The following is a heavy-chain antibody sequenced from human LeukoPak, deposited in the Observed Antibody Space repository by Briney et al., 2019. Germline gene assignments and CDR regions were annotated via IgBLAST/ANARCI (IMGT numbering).Heavy chain of an antibody. CDR2: INWNGGST. J-gene: IGHJ4*02. CDR3: AHSSGYAYGLDY. D-gene: IGHD3-22*01. CDR1: GFTFDDYG. V-gene: IGHV3-20*04. Sequence: PGGSLRLSCAASGFTFDDYGMSWVRQAPGKGLEWVSGINWNGGSTGYADSVKGRFTISRDNAKNSLYLQMNSLRAEDTAVYYCAHSSGYAYGLDYWGRGTLVTVSS.